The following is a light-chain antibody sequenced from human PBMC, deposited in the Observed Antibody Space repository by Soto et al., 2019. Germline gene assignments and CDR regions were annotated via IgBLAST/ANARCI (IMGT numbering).Light chain of an antibody. CDR2: AAS. J-gene: IGKJ3*01. Sequence: DIQLTQSPSFLSASVGDRVTITCRASQGISSYLAWYQQKPEKAPKLLIYAASTLQSGVPSRFSGSGSGTEFTLTISSLQPEDFATYYCQQLNSYPSFTFGPGTKVDIK. CDR3: QQLNSYPSFT. V-gene: IGKV1-9*01. CDR1: QGISSY.